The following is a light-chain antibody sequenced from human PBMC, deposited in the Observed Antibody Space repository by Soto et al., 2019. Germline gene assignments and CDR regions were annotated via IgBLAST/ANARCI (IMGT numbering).Light chain of an antibody. CDR2: GAS. Sequence: ENVLTQSPGTLSLSLGERATLSCRASQSVSGSYLAWYQQKPGQAPRLLIYGASSRATGIPDRFSGRGSGTDFTLTISRLEPEDFALYYCHQYNNSPWTFGQGTKV. CDR3: HQYNNSPWT. CDR1: QSVSGSY. J-gene: IGKJ1*01. V-gene: IGKV3-20*01.